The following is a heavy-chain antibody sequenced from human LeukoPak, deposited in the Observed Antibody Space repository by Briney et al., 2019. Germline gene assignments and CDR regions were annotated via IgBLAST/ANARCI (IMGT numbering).Heavy chain of an antibody. J-gene: IGHJ3*02. V-gene: IGHV3-7*01. Sequence: GGSLRLSCAASGFTLSSYWMRWVRQAPGKGLEWVANIKQDGSEKYYVDSVKGRFTISRDNAKNSLYLQMNSLRAQDTAVYYCAGERDAFDIWGQGTMVTVSS. CDR2: IKQDGSEK. CDR1: GFTLSSYW. CDR3: AGERDAFDI.